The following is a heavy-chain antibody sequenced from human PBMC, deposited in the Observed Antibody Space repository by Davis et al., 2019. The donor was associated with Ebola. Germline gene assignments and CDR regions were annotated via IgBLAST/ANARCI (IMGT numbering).Heavy chain of an antibody. D-gene: IGHD3-10*01. CDR3: AKGRGLYYYYGMDV. V-gene: IGHV3-23*01. CDR2: VSGSGTTT. J-gene: IGHJ6*02. Sequence: GESLKISCTASGFTFRTYAMNWVRQAPGKGLEWVSAVSGSGTTTSYADSMKGRFTISRDNSKNTLYLQMNSLRAEDTAAYYCAKGRGLYYYYGMDVWGQGTTVTVSS. CDR1: GFTFRTYA.